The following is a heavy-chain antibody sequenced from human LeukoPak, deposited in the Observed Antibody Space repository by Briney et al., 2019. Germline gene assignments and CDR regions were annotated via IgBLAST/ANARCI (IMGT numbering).Heavy chain of an antibody. CDR2: ISGSGGST. V-gene: IGHV3-23*01. CDR3: AKRPGYYDSSGYYNY. Sequence: SGGSLRLSCAASGFTFSSYAMSWVRQAPGKGLEWVSAISGSGGSTYYADSVKGRFTISRDNSKNTLYLQMNSLRAEDTAVYYCAKRPGYYDSSGYYNYWGQGTLVTVSS. CDR1: GFTFSSYA. J-gene: IGHJ4*02. D-gene: IGHD3-22*01.